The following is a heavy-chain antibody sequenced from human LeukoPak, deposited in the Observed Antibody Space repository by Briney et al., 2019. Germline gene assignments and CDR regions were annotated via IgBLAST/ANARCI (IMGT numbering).Heavy chain of an antibody. Sequence: GGSLRLSCAASGFTFSSYGMHWVRQAPGKGLEWVAVVWYDGRNRDYADSVKGRFTISKDNSNNMVFLQMDRLRAEDTAVYYCARLWGGNGYSGGSLNLWGQGTLVTVSS. V-gene: IGHV3-33*01. D-gene: IGHD3-16*01. CDR3: ARLWGGNGYSGGSLNL. J-gene: IGHJ5*02. CDR1: GFTFSSYG. CDR2: VWYDGRNR.